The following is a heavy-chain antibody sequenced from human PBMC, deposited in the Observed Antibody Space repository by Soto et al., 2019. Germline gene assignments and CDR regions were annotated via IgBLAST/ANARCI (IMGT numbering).Heavy chain of an antibody. J-gene: IGHJ4*02. V-gene: IGHV4-59*04. CDR3: ATMGTPATGPYFFDY. Sequence: SETLSLTCTVSVDSISSHYWTWIRRPPGKGLEWIGYIYYTGSTYYSTSLKSRVTISVDTSKSQFSLNLSFVTAADTSVYYCATMGTPATGPYFFDYSGQGSLVTVSS. CDR2: IYYTGST. D-gene: IGHD2-15*01. CDR1: VDSISSHY.